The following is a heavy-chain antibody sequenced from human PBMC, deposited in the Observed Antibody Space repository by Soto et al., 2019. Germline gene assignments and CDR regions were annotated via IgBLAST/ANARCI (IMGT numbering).Heavy chain of an antibody. D-gene: IGHD2-21*02. J-gene: IGHJ3*02. CDR1: GFTFSNYA. CDR2: ISYDGSNK. Sequence: GSLRLSCVASGFTFSNYAMHWVRQAPGKGLEWVAVISYDGSNKYYADSVKGRFNISRDNSKNTLYLQKNSLRAEDTAVYYCARRLRTASSAFDIWGQGTLVTVSS. V-gene: IGHV3-30-3*01. CDR3: ARRLRTASSAFDI.